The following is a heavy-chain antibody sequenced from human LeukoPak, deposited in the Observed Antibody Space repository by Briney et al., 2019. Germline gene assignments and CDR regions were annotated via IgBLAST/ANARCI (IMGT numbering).Heavy chain of an antibody. D-gene: IGHD1-14*01. V-gene: IGHV4-61*08. Sequence: KPSETLSLTCTVSGGSISSGGYYWSWIRQHPGKGLEWIGYIYYSGSTYYNPSPKSRVTISVDTSKNQFSLKLSSVTAADTAVYYCARVTGIGTDYWGQGTLVTVSS. CDR2: IYYSGST. CDR3: ARVTGIGTDY. J-gene: IGHJ4*02. CDR1: GGSISSGGYY.